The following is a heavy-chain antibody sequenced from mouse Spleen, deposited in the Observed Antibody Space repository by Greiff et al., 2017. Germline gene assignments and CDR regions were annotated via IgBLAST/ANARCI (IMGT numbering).Heavy chain of an antibody. CDR1: GYTFTDYY. V-gene: IGHV1-76*01. CDR2: IYPGSGYT. J-gene: IGHJ2*01. Sequence: VQLLQSGAELVRPGASVKLSCKASGYTFTDYYIYWVKQRPGQGLEWVARIYPGSGYTYYNENFKGKATLTAEKSSSTAYMQLSSLTSEDSAVYFCARSAGYFDYWGQGTTLTVSS. CDR3: ARSAGYFDY.